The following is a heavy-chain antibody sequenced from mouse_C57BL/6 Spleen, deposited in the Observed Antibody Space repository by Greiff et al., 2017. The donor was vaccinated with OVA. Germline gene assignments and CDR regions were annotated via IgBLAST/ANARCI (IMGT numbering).Heavy chain of an antibody. CDR3: ERSGYYGNYWYFDV. J-gene: IGHJ1*03. D-gene: IGHD1-1*02. CDR1: GYTFTSYW. Sequence: QVQLQQPGAELVKPGASVKLSCKASGYTFTSYWITWVKQRPGQGLEWIGDIYPGSGSTNYNEKFKSKATLPVDTSSSTAYMQLSSLTSEDSAVDYCERSGYYGNYWYFDVWGTGTTVTVSS. CDR2: IYPGSGST. V-gene: IGHV1-55*01.